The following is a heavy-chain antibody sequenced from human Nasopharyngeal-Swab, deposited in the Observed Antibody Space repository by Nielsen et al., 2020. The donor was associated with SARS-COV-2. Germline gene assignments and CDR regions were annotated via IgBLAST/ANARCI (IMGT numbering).Heavy chain of an antibody. CDR2: IYYSGST. CDR1: GGSISSSSYY. J-gene: IGHJ3*02. V-gene: IGHV4-39*07. Sequence: SETLSLTCTVSGGSISSSSYYWGWIRQPPGKGLEWIGSIYYSGSTNYNPSLKSRVTISVDTSKNQFSLKLSSVTAADTAVYYCARDNTVVTSEGVDIWGQGTMVTASS. D-gene: IGHD4-23*01. CDR3: ARDNTVVTSEGVDI.